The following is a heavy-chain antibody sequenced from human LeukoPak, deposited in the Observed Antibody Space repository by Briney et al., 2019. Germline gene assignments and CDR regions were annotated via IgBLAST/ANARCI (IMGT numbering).Heavy chain of an antibody. V-gene: IGHV4-59*01. J-gene: IGHJ4*02. CDR3: AREEEMATSDFDY. CDR2: IYYSGST. D-gene: IGHD5-24*01. CDR1: GGSISSYY. Sequence: PSETLSLTCTVSGGSISSYYWSWIRQPPGKGLEWIGYIYYSGSTNYNPSLKSRVTISVDTSKNQFSLKLSSVTAADTAVYYCAREEEMATSDFDYWGQGTLVTVSS.